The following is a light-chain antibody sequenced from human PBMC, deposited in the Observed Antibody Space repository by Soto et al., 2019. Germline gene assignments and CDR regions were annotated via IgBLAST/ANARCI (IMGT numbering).Light chain of an antibody. V-gene: IGKV3-20*01. CDR1: QSVNSY. CDR3: QQYGSSPPIT. CDR2: DAS. Sequence: EIVSTPSPATLSLSPWERATLSCSASQSVNSYLAWYQQKPGQAPRLLIYDASNRATGIPARFSGSGSGADFTLTISRLEPEDFAVYFCQQYGSSPPITFGRGTRLEIK. J-gene: IGKJ5*01.